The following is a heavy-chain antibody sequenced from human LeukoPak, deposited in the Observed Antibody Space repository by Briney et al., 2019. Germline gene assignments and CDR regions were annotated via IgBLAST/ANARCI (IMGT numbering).Heavy chain of an antibody. CDR2: ISYDGSNK. Sequence: GRSLRLSCAASGFTFSSYGMHWVRQAPGKGLEWVAVISYDGSNKYYADSVKGRFTISRDNSKNTLYLQMNSLRAEDTAVYYCAKLSAARDAFDIWGQGTMVTVSS. D-gene: IGHD2-2*01. CDR3: AKLSAARDAFDI. CDR1: GFTFSSYG. V-gene: IGHV3-30*18. J-gene: IGHJ3*02.